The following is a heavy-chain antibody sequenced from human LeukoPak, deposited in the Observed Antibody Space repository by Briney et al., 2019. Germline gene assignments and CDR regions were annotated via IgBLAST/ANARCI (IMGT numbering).Heavy chain of an antibody. V-gene: IGHV3-23*01. CDR2: LSGSGGST. CDR1: GFTFSNYG. D-gene: IGHD4-17*01. CDR3: AKSYGVYVSGAMDV. Sequence: GGSLRLSSAASGFTFSNYGMSWVRQAPGKGLDWVSSLSGSGGSTYYADSVKGRFTISRDNSKNTLYLEMNSLRAEDTALYYCAKSYGVYVSGAMDVWGQGTTVTVSS. J-gene: IGHJ6*02.